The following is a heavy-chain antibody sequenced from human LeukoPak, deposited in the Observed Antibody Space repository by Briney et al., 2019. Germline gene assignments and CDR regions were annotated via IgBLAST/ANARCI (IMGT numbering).Heavy chain of an antibody. D-gene: IGHD4-17*01. CDR2: IWDDGNKK. CDR3: ARDFGTTVTTFGAVDI. J-gene: IGHJ3*02. V-gene: IGHV3-33*01. CDR1: GFTFSHYG. Sequence: GGSLRLSCAASGFTFSHYGMHWVRQAPGKGLEWVALIWDDGNKKSHADTVKGRFTISRDNSKNPLYLQMNSLRAEDTAVYYCARDFGTTVTTFGAVDIWGQGTKVIVSS.